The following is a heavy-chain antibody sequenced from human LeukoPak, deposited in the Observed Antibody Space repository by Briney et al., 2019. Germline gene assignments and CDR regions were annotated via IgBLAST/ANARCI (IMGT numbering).Heavy chain of an antibody. J-gene: IGHJ4*02. D-gene: IGHD5-12*01. CDR1: GYTFTSYA. CDR3: ARDEPLRGYSGYDSAY. Sequence: ASVKVSCKASGYTFTSYAMNWVRQAPGQGLEWMGWINTNTGNPTYAQGFTGRFVFSLDTSVSTAYLQISSLKAEDTAVYYCARDEPLRGYSGYDSAYWGQGTLVTVSS. CDR2: INTNTGNP. V-gene: IGHV7-4-1*02.